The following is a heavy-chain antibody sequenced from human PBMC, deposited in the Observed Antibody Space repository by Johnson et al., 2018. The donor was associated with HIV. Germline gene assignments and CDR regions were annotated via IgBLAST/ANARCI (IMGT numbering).Heavy chain of an antibody. Sequence: VQLVESGGGLIQPGGSLRLSCAASGFTVSSNYMSWVRQAPGKGLEWVSVIYSGGSTYYADSVKGRFTISIYTSKNTLYLQMNSLRAEDTAVYYCARSLPGRGSYYAFDIWGQGTMVTVSS. D-gene: IGHD1-26*01. CDR1: GFTVSSNY. CDR3: ARSLPGRGSYYAFDI. J-gene: IGHJ3*02. V-gene: IGHV3-53*01. CDR2: IYSGGST.